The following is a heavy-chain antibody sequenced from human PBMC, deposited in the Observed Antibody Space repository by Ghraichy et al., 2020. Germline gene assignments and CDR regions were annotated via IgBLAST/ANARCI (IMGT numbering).Heavy chain of an antibody. V-gene: IGHV3-23*01. J-gene: IGHJ4*02. CDR2: ISGSGGST. Sequence: ETLSLTCAASGFTFSSYAMSWVRQAPGKGLEWVSAISGSGGSTYYADSVKGRFTISRDNSKNTLYLQMNSLRAEDTAVYYCAKVGYGDDFWSGYYYFDYWGQGTLVTVSS. CDR3: AKVGYGDDFWSGYYYFDY. D-gene: IGHD3-3*01. CDR1: GFTFSSYA.